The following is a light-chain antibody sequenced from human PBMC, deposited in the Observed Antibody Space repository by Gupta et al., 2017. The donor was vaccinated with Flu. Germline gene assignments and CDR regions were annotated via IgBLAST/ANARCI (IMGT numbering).Light chain of an antibody. Sequence: TGTNSGIDAYVSFSWYQPHPGKAPILKVDKIRTRPSAVSSRFSDSKSANTATLTVPGVEAEDEYDYYCGTYGGVGVFGGGTKVTVL. V-gene: IGLV2-14*01. CDR2: KIR. CDR1: NSGIDAYVS. J-gene: IGLJ2*01. CDR3: GTYGGVGV.